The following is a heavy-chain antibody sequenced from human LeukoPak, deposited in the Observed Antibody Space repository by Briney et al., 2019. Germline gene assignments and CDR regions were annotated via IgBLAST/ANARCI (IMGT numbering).Heavy chain of an antibody. J-gene: IGHJ4*02. V-gene: IGHV3-15*01. Sequence: GGSLRLSCAASGFTFSNAWMSWVRQAPGKGLEWVGRIKSKTDGGTTDYAAPVKGRFTISRDDSKNTLYLQMNSLKTEDTAVYYCTTHHPLYKWELHTSGYWGQGTLVTVSS. CDR3: TTHHPLYKWELHTSGY. CDR1: GFTFSNAW. D-gene: IGHD1-26*01. CDR2: IKSKTDGGTT.